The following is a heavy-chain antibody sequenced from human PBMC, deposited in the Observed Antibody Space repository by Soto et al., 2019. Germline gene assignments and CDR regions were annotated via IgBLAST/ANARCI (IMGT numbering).Heavy chain of an antibody. D-gene: IGHD1-26*01. CDR1: GFTFSHYA. V-gene: IGHV3-30*18. CDR2: LSYDGSNE. Sequence: QVQLVESGGGVVQPGRSLRLSCAASGFTFSHYAMHWVRQAPGKGLEWVALLSYDGSNEYYADSVKGRFTISRDNYKNTLYLQMKSLRAEEKAVYYCAKDGSNNFDYWGQGTLVTVSS. J-gene: IGHJ4*02. CDR3: AKDGSNNFDY.